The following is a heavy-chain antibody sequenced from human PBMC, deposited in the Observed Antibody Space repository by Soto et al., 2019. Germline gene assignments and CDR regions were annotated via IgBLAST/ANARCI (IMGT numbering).Heavy chain of an antibody. V-gene: IGHV1-69*08. D-gene: IGHD3-10*01. CDR1: GGTFSSYT. J-gene: IGHJ4*02. Sequence: QVQLVQSGAEVKKPGSSVKVSCKASGGTFSSYTISWVRQAPGQGLEWMGRIIPILGIANYAQKFQGRVTITADKSTSTDYMELSSLRSEDTAVYYCARESYGSGSYLLDYWGQGTLVTVSS. CDR2: IIPILGIA. CDR3: ARESYGSGSYLLDY.